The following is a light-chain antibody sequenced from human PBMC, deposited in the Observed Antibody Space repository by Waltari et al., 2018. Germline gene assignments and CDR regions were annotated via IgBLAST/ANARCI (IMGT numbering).Light chain of an antibody. V-gene: IGKV1-5*03. CDR2: RAS. J-gene: IGKJ4*01. CDR3: QQYNSYSPVT. Sequence: DIQLTQSPSTLSASVGDRFPITCRASQSIYSWLAWYQQKPEKAPKLLIYRASSLESGVPSRFSGSGSGTEFTLTISSLQPDDLATYYCQQYNSYSPVTFGGGTKVEIK. CDR1: QSIYSW.